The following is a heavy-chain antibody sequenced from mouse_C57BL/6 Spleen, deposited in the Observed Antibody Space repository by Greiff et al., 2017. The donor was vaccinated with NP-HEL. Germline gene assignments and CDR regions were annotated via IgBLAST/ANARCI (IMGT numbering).Heavy chain of an antibody. CDR3: ARKPNYYGSSHGYLDV. J-gene: IGHJ1*03. D-gene: IGHD1-1*01. CDR2: INPSTGGT. Sequence: EVQLQESGPELVKPGASVKISCKASGYSFTGYYMNWVKQSPEKSLEWIGEINPSTGGTTYNQKFKAQATLPVDKSSSTAYMQLKSLTSEDSAVYYCARKPNYYGSSHGYLDVWGTGTTVTVSS. V-gene: IGHV1-42*01. CDR1: GYSFTGYY.